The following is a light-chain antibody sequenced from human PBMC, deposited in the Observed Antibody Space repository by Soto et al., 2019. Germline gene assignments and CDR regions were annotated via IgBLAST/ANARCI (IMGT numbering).Light chain of an antibody. CDR1: PSIGSW. CDR3: EQYYTYSQM. CDR2: KAS. J-gene: IGKJ1*01. V-gene: IGKV1-5*03. Sequence: DIQMTQSPSTLSASVGDRVTITCRASPSIGSWLAWYQQKPGKAPKSLIYKASSLESGVPSRFSGSGSGTDFTLTISSLQPDDVATYYDEQYYTYSQMLGQGTKVEIK.